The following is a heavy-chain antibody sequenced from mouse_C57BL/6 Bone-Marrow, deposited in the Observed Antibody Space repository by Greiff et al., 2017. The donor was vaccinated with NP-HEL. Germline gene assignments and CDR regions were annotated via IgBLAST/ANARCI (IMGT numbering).Heavy chain of an antibody. CDR2: INPNNGGT. J-gene: IGHJ2*01. CDR1: GYTFTDYN. V-gene: IGHV1-22*01. CDR3: ASGYYGSSYGY. Sequence: VQLKQSGPELVKPGASVKMSCKASGYTFTDYNMHWVKQSHGKSLEWIGYINPNNGGTSYNQKFKGKATLTVNKSSSTAYMELRSLTSEDSAVYYCASGYYGSSYGYWGQGTTLTVSS. D-gene: IGHD1-1*01.